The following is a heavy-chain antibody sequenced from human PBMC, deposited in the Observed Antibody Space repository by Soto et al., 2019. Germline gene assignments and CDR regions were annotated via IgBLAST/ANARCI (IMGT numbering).Heavy chain of an antibody. CDR2: IDWDDDK. J-gene: IGHJ4*02. Sequence: GSGPTLVNPTQTLTLTCTLSGFSLSTSGMCVSWIRQPPGKALEWLALIDWDDDKHYSTSLKTRLTISKDTSKNLVVLTMTNMDPVDTATYYCARSTTTVTTFDYWGQGTLVTVSS. D-gene: IGHD4-17*01. V-gene: IGHV2-70*01. CDR1: GFSLSTSGMC. CDR3: ARSTTTVTTFDY.